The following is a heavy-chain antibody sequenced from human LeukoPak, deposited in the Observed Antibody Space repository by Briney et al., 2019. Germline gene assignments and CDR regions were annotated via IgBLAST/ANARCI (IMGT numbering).Heavy chain of an antibody. V-gene: IGHV1-18*01. CDR2: ISTYNDNT. D-gene: IGHD6-6*01. CDR3: ARDADSSSPDYFDY. Sequence: ASVKVSCKASGYTFTSSGVSWARQAPGQGLEWMGWISTYNDNTNYAQNLQGRVTLTTDTSTSTAYMELRNLRSDDTAVYYCARDADSSSPDYFDYWGQGTLVTVSS. J-gene: IGHJ4*02. CDR1: GYTFTSSG.